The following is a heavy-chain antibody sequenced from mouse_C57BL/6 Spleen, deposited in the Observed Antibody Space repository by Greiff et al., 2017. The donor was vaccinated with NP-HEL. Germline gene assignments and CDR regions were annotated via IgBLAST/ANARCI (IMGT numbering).Heavy chain of an antibody. CDR2: IYPGYLDT. D-gene: IGHD2-14*01. Sequence: LVESGPELVKPRASATLSSPSSSPSFLLSFLPFFPPLPGHGLYFILLIYPGYLDTNYNGKFKGKATLTADKSSSTAYMQLSSLTSEDSAVYSCARGGYDSFDYWGQGTTLTVSS. CDR1: SPSFLLSF. CDR3: ARGGYDSFDY. V-gene: IGHV1-82*01. J-gene: IGHJ2*01.